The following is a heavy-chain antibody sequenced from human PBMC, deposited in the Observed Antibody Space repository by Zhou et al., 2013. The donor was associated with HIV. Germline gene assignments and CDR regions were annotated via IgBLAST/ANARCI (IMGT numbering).Heavy chain of an antibody. CDR3: VRDRFYYDSSGNYGWNRYWYFDV. CDR1: GATFSSFA. CDR2: IDADRGTT. D-gene: IGHD3-22*01. J-gene: IGHJ2*01. V-gene: IGHV1-2*02. Sequence: QVQLVQSGAEVKKPGSSVKVSCKASGATFSSFAISWVRQAPGQRLEWMGWIDADRGTTKYAQKFQGRVSLTRDTSIRTAYMELSSLRYDDTAIFYCVRDRFYYDSSGNYGWNRYWYFDVWGRGTLVTVS.